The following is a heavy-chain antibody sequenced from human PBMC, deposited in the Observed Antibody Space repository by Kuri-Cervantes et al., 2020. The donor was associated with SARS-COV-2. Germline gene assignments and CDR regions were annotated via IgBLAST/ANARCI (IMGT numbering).Heavy chain of an antibody. CDR3: ARGGGSYPYYYYYMDV. CDR1: GGSISSSSYY. CDR2: IYYSGST. Sequence: SETLSLTCTVSGGSISSSSYYWGWIRQPPGKGLEWIGSIYYSGSTYYNPPLKSRVTISVDTSKNQFSLKLSSVTAADTAVYYCARGGGSYPYYYYYMDVWGKGTTVTVSS. D-gene: IGHD1-26*01. V-gene: IGHV4-39*07. J-gene: IGHJ6*03.